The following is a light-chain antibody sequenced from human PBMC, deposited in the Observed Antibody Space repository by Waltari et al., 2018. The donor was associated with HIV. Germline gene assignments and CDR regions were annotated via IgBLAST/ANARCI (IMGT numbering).Light chain of an antibody. CDR1: SSDVGAYDY. V-gene: IGLV2-14*03. CDR2: DVT. Sequence: QSALTQPASVSGSPGQSITISCIGSSSDVGAYDYVSWYQHHPGKAPKLLIYDVTHRPSEISARFSGSKSGNTASLTISGLQADDEADYYCGSYTTTSTLGVFGGGTKLTVL. CDR3: GSYTTTSTLGV. J-gene: IGLJ2*01.